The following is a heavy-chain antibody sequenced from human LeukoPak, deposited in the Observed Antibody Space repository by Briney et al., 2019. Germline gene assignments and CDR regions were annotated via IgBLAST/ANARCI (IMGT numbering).Heavy chain of an antibody. V-gene: IGHV4-34*01. CDR1: GGSFSGYY. CDR3: ARGGMSHY. CDR2: INHSGST. J-gene: IGHJ4*02. Sequence: SETLSLTCAVYGGSFSGYYWSWIRQPPGKGLEWIGEINHSGSTNYNPSLKSRVTISVDTSKNQFSLKLSSVTAADTAVYYCARGGMSHYWGQGTLVTVSS.